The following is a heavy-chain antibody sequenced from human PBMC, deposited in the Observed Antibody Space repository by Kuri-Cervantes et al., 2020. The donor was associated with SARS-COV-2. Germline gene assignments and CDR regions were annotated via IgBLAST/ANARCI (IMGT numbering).Heavy chain of an antibody. CDR1: RFMFSCDR. V-gene: IGHV3-30*03. CDR2: ISNDASNK. J-gene: IGHJ4*02. Sequence: GESLKISCVASRFMFSCDRMYWVRQAPGKGLEWVAFISNDASNKYYTDSVKGRFTISRDNSKNTLYLQMNSLRVEDTAVYYCARGRIVVPAGKLRRDMKIDHWGQGTLVTVSS. D-gene: IGHD2-2*01. CDR3: ARGRIVVPAGKLRRDMKIDH.